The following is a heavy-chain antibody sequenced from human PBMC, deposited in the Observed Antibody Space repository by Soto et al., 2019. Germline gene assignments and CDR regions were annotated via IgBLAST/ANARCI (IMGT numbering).Heavy chain of an antibody. CDR2: ISFDGSNK. V-gene: IGHV3-30*18. J-gene: IGHJ5*02. Sequence: GGSLRLSCAASGFTFSIYGMRWVRQAPDKGLEWVAFISFDGSNKNYADSVKGRFTISRDNSKNPLYLQMNSLRAEDTAIYYCAKSTWFDPWGQGTMVTVSS. CDR3: AKSTWFDP. CDR1: GFTFSIYG.